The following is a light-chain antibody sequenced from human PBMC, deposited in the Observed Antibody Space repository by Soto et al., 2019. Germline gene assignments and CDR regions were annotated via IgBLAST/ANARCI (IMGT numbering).Light chain of an antibody. J-gene: IGKJ1*01. V-gene: IGKV3-20*01. CDR1: QRVTRP. Sequence: EFGLRQSPATLPLSPGERATFSSRPSQRVTRPLAWYQQKPGQAPRLLIYGASSRATGIPDRFSGSGSGTDFTLTISRLEPEDFAVYYCQQYGGSPRTFGQGTKVE. CDR2: GAS. CDR3: QQYGGSPRT.